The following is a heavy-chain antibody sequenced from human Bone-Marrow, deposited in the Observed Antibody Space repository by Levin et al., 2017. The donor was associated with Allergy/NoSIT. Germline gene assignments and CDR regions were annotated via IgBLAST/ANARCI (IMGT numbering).Heavy chain of an antibody. D-gene: IGHD2-2*01. J-gene: IGHJ6*02. V-gene: IGHV1-8*01. Sequence: GASVKVSCKASGYTFTSYDINWVRQATGQGLEWMGWMNPNSGNTGYAQKFQGRVTMTRNTSISTAYMELSSLRSEDTAVYYCARGGLSNIVVVPVYYGMDVWGQGTTVTVSS. CDR1: GYTFTSYD. CDR2: MNPNSGNT. CDR3: ARGGLSNIVVVPVYYGMDV.